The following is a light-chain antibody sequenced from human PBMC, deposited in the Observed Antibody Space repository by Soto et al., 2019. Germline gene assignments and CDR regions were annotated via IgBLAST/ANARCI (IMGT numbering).Light chain of an antibody. V-gene: IGLV1-40*01. CDR3: QSYDRTLSGVV. Sequence: QSVLTQPPSVSGAPGQRVTISCTGSSSNIGAGFDVHWYQQLPGTVPRLLISNDNNRPSGVPDRFSGSKSGTSASLAITGLQAEDEADYYCQSYDRTLSGVVFGGGTKVTVL. J-gene: IGLJ2*01. CDR1: SSNIGAGFD. CDR2: NDN.